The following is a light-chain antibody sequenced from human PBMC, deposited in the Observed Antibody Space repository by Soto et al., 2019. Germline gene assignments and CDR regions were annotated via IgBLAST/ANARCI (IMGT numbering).Light chain of an antibody. V-gene: IGLV2-11*01. Sequence: QSVLTQPRSVSGSPGQSVTISCTGTSSDVGGYNYVSWYQQHPGKAPKLMIYDVSERPSGVPDRFSGSKSGNTASLTISGLQAEDEADYYCATWDDSLSGWVFGGGTKVTVL. CDR1: SSDVGGYNY. CDR2: DVS. CDR3: ATWDDSLSGWV. J-gene: IGLJ3*02.